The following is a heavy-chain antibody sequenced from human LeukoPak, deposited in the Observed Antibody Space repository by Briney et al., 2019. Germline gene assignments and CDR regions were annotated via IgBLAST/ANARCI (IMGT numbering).Heavy chain of an antibody. Sequence: GASVKVSCKASGYTFTGYYMHWARQAPGQGLEWMGWINPNSGGTNYAQKFQGRVTMTRDTSISTAYMELSRMRSDDTAVYYCARSPSGYHFDYWGQGTLVTVSS. CDR1: GYTFTGYY. D-gene: IGHD3-9*01. J-gene: IGHJ4*02. CDR2: INPNSGGT. V-gene: IGHV1-2*02. CDR3: ARSPSGYHFDY.